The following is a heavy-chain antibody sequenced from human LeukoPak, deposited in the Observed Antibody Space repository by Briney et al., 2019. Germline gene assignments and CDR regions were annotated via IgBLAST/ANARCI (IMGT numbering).Heavy chain of an antibody. D-gene: IGHD2-2*01. CDR3: ARVIVVVPAALINWFDP. J-gene: IGHJ5*02. CDR1: GGSFSGYY. V-gene: IGHV4-34*01. CDR2: INHSGST. Sequence: PSETLSLTCAVYGGSFSGYYWSWIRQPPGKGLEWIGEINHSGSTNYNPSLKSRVTISVDTSKNQFSLKLSSVTAADTAVYYCARVIVVVPAALINWFDPWGQGTLVTVSS.